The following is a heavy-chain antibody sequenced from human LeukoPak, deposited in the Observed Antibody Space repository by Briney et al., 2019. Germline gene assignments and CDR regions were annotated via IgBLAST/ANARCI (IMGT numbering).Heavy chain of an antibody. CDR1: GFTFSSYW. D-gene: IGHD6-13*01. J-gene: IGHJ5*02. CDR3: AKGCVSTNCQATRWFDP. CDR2: IKQDGSEK. V-gene: IGHV3-7*01. Sequence: GGSLRLSCAASGFTFSSYWMSWVRQAPGKGLEWVANIKQDGSEKYYVDSVKGRFTISRDNAKNSLYLQMNSLRAEDTAVYYCAKGCVSTNCQATRWFDPWGQGTLVTVSS.